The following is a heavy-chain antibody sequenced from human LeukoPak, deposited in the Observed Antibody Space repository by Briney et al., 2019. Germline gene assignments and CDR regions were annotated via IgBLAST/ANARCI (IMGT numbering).Heavy chain of an antibody. CDR3: AREIAVKYSGSTNYYFDY. Sequence: PGGSLRLSCAASGFTFSNYAMSWVRQAPGKGLEWVSAISGSGVSTYYADSVKGRFTISRDNSKNTLYLQMNSLRAEDTAVYYCAREIAVKYSGSTNYYFDYWGQGTLVTVSS. CDR2: ISGSGVST. CDR1: GFTFSNYA. V-gene: IGHV3-23*01. D-gene: IGHD1-26*01. J-gene: IGHJ4*02.